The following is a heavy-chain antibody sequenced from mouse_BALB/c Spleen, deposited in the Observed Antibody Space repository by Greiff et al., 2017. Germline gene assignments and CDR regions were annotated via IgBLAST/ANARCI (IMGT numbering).Heavy chain of an antibody. CDR1: GFNIKDYY. J-gene: IGHJ2*01. V-gene: IGHV14-1*02. Sequence: VQLQQSGAELVRPGALVKLSCKASGFNIKDYYMHWVKQRPEQGLEWIGWIDPENGNTIYDPKFQGKASITADTSSNTAYLQLSSLTSEDTAVYYCAYYGSSYYFDYWGQGTTLTVSS. CDR2: IDPENGNT. CDR3: AYYGSSYYFDY. D-gene: IGHD1-1*01.